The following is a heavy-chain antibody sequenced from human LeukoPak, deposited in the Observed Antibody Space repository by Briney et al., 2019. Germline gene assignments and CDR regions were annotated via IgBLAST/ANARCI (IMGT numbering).Heavy chain of an antibody. CDR3: AKDSGTF. J-gene: IGHJ4*02. D-gene: IGHD1-26*01. Sequence: GGSLRLSCAASGSTFSNSWMTWVRQAPGKGLEWVANISPDGSGKFYVESVKGRFTISRDNAKKSLFLQMNSLRVEDTALYYCAKDSGTFWGQGTLVTVSS. CDR1: GSTFSNSW. CDR2: ISPDGSGK. V-gene: IGHV3-7*04.